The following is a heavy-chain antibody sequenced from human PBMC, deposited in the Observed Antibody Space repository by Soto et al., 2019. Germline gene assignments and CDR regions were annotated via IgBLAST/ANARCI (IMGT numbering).Heavy chain of an antibody. J-gene: IGHJ3*02. V-gene: IGHV3-7*02. CDR2: IKPDGSDK. CDR1: GFSLYNYW. CDR3: ARGSSGAVDI. Sequence: VQLVESGGGLVQPGESLRLSCVASGFSLYNYWMNWVRQAPGKGPEWVANIKPDGSDKNDVDSVKGRFTLSRANAKTSLFLQMTSLRAEDTAVYYCARGSSGAVDIWGQGTIVTVSS.